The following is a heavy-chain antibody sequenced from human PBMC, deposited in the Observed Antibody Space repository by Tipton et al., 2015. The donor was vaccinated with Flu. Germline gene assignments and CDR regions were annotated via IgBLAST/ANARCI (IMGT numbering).Heavy chain of an antibody. CDR2: IYYSGST. J-gene: IGHJ4*02. V-gene: IGHV4-39*01. CDR1: GGSISSSSYY. Sequence: TLSLTCTVSGGSISSSSYYWGWIRQPPGKGLEWIGSIYYSGSTYYNPSPKSRVTISVDTSKNQFSLKLSSVTAADTAVYYCASIIAVAGTSRFDYWGQGTLVTVSS. CDR3: ASIIAVAGTSRFDY. D-gene: IGHD6-19*01.